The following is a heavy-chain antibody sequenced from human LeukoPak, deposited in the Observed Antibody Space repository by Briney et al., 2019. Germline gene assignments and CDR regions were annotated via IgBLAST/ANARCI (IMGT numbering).Heavy chain of an antibody. J-gene: IGHJ3*02. Sequence: GGSLRLSCAASGFTFSSYAMSWVRRAPGKGLEWVSAISGSGGSTYYADSVKGRFTISRDNSKNTLYLQMNSLRAEDTAVYYCAKDSVDDPSEDAFDIWGQGTMVTVSS. CDR1: GFTFSSYA. V-gene: IGHV3-23*01. CDR3: AKDSVDDPSEDAFDI. CDR2: ISGSGGST.